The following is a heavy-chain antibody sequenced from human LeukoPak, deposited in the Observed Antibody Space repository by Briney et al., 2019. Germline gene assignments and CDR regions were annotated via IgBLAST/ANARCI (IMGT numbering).Heavy chain of an antibody. CDR1: GFTFSSYG. CDR3: AKSGEGIQLWLLLDY. V-gene: IGHV3-30*18. J-gene: IGHJ4*02. D-gene: IGHD5-18*01. CDR2: ISYDGSNK. Sequence: GRSLRLSCAASGFTFSSYGMHWVRQAPGKGLEWVAVISYDGSNKYYADSVKGRFTISRDNSKNTLYLQMNSLRAEDTAVYYCAKSGEGIQLWLLLDYWGQGTPVTVSS.